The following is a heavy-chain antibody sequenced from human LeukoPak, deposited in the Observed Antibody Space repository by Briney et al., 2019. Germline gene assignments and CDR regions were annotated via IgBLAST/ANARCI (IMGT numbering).Heavy chain of an antibody. CDR2: IFTSGST. D-gene: IGHD6-19*01. CDR1: GDSISSYY. J-gene: IGHJ4*02. Sequence: TASETLSLTCSVSGDSISSYYWSWIRLPAGKGLEWIGRIFTSGSTNYNPSLKSRVTISLDTSKNQFSLKLSSVTAADTAVYYCATIAVAGHFDYWGQGTLVTVSS. CDR3: ATIAVAGHFDY. V-gene: IGHV4-4*07.